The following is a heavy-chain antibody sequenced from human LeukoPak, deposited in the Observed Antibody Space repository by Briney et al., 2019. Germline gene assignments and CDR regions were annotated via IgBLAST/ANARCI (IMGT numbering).Heavy chain of an antibody. V-gene: IGHV4-34*01. J-gene: IGHJ4*02. CDR2: INHSGST. Sequence: SETLPLTCAVYGGSFRGYYWSWIRQPPGKGLEWIGEINHSGSTYYNPSLKSRVTISVDASKNQFSLKLTSVTAADTAVYYCARGLVGARLGYWGQGTLVTVSS. D-gene: IGHD1-26*01. CDR1: GGSFRGYY. CDR3: ARGLVGARLGY.